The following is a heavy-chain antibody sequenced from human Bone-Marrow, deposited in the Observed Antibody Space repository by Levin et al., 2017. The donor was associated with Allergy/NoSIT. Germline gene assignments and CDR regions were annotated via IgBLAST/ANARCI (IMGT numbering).Heavy chain of an antibody. V-gene: IGHV3-53*01. CDR3: ARGWFGELLSH. CDR2: IYSGGST. J-gene: IGHJ4*02. Sequence: LSLTCAASWFTVSSNYMSWVRPAPGKGPEWVSVIYSGGSTYYADSVKGRFTISRDNSKNTLYLQMNSLRAEDTAVYYCARGWFGELLSHWGQGTLVTVSS. D-gene: IGHD3-10*01. CDR1: WFTVSSNY.